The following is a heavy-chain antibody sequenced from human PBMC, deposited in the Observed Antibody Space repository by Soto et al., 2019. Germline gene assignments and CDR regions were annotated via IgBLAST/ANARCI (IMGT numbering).Heavy chain of an antibody. Sequence: GGSLRLSCAASGFTFSTYGMHWVRQAPGKGLEWVGLISYDGSYKYYAESMKGRFTISRDNSKNTLYLQLNSLRAADTAVYYCAKDPTYDSSGYYFYYGMDVWGQGTTVTAP. J-gene: IGHJ6*02. CDR2: ISYDGSYK. CDR3: AKDPTYDSSGYYFYYGMDV. D-gene: IGHD3-22*01. CDR1: GFTFSTYG. V-gene: IGHV3-30*18.